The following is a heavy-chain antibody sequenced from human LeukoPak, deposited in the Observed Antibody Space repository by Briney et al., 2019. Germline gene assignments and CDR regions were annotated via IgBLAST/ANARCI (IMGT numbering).Heavy chain of an antibody. J-gene: IGHJ4*02. CDR2: IYYSGST. CDR1: GGTISSYY. V-gene: IGHV4-59*01. D-gene: IGHD1-26*01. Sequence: AGTLSLTCTVSGGTISSYYWSWIRQPPGKGLVWVGHIYYSGSTNYNPSLKSRVTISVDTAKNPCSLKLSSVTAADTAVYYCARAGIGWDLTWGQGTLVTVSS. CDR3: ARAGIGWDLT.